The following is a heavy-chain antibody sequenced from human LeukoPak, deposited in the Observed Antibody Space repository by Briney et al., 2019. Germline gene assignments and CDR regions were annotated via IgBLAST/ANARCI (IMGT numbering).Heavy chain of an antibody. Sequence: SETLSLTCSVSVGSIFSTTFYWGWIRQPPGKGLEWIGSMYYDGSTYYNPSLKSRVSISVDTSNNQFSLTSVTAADTAVYFCARRSDSGSDDGEDYFDFWGQGTLVTVSS. D-gene: IGHD1-26*01. CDR1: VGSIFSTTFY. V-gene: IGHV4-39*01. CDR2: MYYDGST. CDR3: ARRSDSGSDDGEDYFDF. J-gene: IGHJ4*02.